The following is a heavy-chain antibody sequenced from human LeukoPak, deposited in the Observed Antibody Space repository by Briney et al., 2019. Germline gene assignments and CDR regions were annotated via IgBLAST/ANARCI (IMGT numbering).Heavy chain of an antibody. V-gene: IGHV3-48*01. CDR2: ISSSGSLI. J-gene: IGHJ4*03. D-gene: IGHD3-10*01. CDR3: AKVAKYYYGSETYYFFEH. CDR1: GFTFSTYS. Sequence: PGGSLRLSCAASGFTFSTYSMNWVRQAPGKGLEWVSYISSSGSLIHDSDSVKGRFTISRDNAKNSLYLQMNSLRVEDTAVYYCAKVAKYYYGSETYYFFEHWGQGTPVTASS.